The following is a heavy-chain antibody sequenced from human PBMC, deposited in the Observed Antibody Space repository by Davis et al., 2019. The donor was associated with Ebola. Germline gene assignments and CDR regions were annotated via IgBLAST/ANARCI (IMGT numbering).Heavy chain of an antibody. CDR1: GFTFSSYA. CDR2: ISGSGGST. J-gene: IGHJ4*02. Sequence: GESLKISCAASGFTFSSYAMSWVRQAPGKGLEWVSAISGSGGSTYYADSVKGRFTISRDNSKNTLYLQMNSLRAEDTAVYYCAKDLPSLEHHWDQGTLVTVSS. V-gene: IGHV3-23*01. CDR3: AKDLPSLEHH. D-gene: IGHD1/OR15-1a*01.